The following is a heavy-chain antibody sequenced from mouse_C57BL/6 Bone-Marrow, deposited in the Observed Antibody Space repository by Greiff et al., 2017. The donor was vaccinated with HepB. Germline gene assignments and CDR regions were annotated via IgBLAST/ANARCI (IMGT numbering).Heavy chain of an antibody. CDR2: ISNGGGST. CDR1: GFTFSDYY. V-gene: IGHV5-12*01. Sequence: EVKLVESGGGLVQPGGSLKLSCEASGFTFSDYYMYWVRQTPEKRLEWVAYISNGGGSTYYPDTVKGRFTISRDNAKNTLYLQMSRLKSEDTDLYYCARRYDGYYPDWFAYGGQGTLVTVSA. CDR3: ARRYDGYYPDWFAY. J-gene: IGHJ3*01. D-gene: IGHD2-3*01.